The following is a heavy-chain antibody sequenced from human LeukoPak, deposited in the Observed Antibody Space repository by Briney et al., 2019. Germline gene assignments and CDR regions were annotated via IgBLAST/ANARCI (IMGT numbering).Heavy chain of an antibody. V-gene: IGHV1-69*13. CDR3: ARDPYYYYGMDV. CDR2: VIPIFGTA. Sequence: GASVKVSCKASGGTFSSYAISWVRQAPGQGREWMGGVIPIFGTANYAQKFQGRVTITADESTSTAYMELSSLRSEDTAVYYCARDPYYYYGMDVWGQGTTVTVSS. CDR1: GGTFSSYA. J-gene: IGHJ6*02.